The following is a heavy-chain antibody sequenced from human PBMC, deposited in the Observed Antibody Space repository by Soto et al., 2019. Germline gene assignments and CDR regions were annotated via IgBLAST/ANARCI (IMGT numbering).Heavy chain of an antibody. CDR2: ISYDGSNK. Sequence: QVQLVESGGGVVQPGRSLRLSCAASGFTFSSYGMHWVRQAPGKGLEWVAVISYDGSNKYYADSVKGRFTISRDNSKNTLYLQMNSLRAEDTAVYYCAKDQWLGDYWGQGTLVTVSS. CDR3: AKDQWLGDY. V-gene: IGHV3-30*18. CDR1: GFTFSSYG. D-gene: IGHD6-19*01. J-gene: IGHJ4*02.